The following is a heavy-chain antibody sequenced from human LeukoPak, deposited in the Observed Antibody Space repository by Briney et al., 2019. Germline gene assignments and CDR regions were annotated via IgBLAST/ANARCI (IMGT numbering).Heavy chain of an antibody. Sequence: PGGSLRLSCAASGFAFSSYSMNWVRQAPGKGLEWVSSISSSSSYIYYADSVKGRFTISRDNAKNSLYLQMNSLRAEDTAVYYCARDSGVWFGELSPPGPTDYWGQGTLVPVSS. D-gene: IGHD3-10*01. CDR1: GFAFSSYS. V-gene: IGHV3-21*01. CDR3: ARDSGVWFGELSPPGPTDY. CDR2: ISSSSSYI. J-gene: IGHJ4*02.